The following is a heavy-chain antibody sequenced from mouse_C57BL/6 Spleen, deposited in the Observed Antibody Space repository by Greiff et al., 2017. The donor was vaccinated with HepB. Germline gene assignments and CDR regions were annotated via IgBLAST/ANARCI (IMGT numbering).Heavy chain of an antibody. J-gene: IGHJ2*01. Sequence: LVESGAELVKPGASVKISCKASGYAFSSYWMNWVKQRPGKGLEWIGQIYPGDGDTNYNGKFKGKATLTADKSSSTAYMQLSSLTSEDSAVYFCARAFYGNYFVFDYWGQGTTLTVSS. CDR2: IYPGDGDT. D-gene: IGHD2-1*01. CDR1: GYAFSSYW. V-gene: IGHV1-80*01. CDR3: ARAFYGNYFVFDY.